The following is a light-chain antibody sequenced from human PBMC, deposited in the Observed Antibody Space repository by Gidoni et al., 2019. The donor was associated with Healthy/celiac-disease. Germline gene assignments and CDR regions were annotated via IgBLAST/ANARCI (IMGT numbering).Light chain of an antibody. CDR1: QSVSSN. J-gene: IGKJ1*01. CDR2: GAS. V-gene: IGKV3-15*01. CDR3: QQYNNWPRT. Sequence: ELVMPQPPATMSVAPGDSATLSCRASQSVSSNLAWYQQKPGQAPRRLSYGASTRATGIPARFSGSGCGTEFTLTISSLQSEDFAVYYCQQYNNWPRTFGQGTKVEIK.